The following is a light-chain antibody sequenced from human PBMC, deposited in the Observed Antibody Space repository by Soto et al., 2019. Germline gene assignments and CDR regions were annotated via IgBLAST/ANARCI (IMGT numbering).Light chain of an antibody. V-gene: IGKV1-39*01. CDR1: QTIDTY. CDR3: QQNFNYPRT. J-gene: IGKJ1*01. CDR2: AAT. Sequence: DVQMTQSPSSLSASVGDRFTMTCRASQTIDTYVNWYQHKPGTAPKVLIYAATYLQNGVPSRFSGTGSGADFTLTISSLQPEDFATYYCQQNFNYPRTFGQGTKVDIK.